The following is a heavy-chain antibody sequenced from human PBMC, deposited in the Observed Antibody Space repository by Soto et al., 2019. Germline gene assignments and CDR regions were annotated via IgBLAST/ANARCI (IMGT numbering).Heavy chain of an antibody. CDR1: GGTFSSYA. Sequence: SVKVSCKASGGTFSSYAISWVRQAPGQGLEWMGGIIPIFGTANYAQKFQGRVTITADESTSTAYMELSSLRSEDTAVYYCARDSVDCSSTSCFRPPIYYYYGMDVWGQGTTVTVSS. D-gene: IGHD2-2*01. V-gene: IGHV1-69*13. CDR2: IIPIFGTA. J-gene: IGHJ6*02. CDR3: ARDSVDCSSTSCFRPPIYYYYGMDV.